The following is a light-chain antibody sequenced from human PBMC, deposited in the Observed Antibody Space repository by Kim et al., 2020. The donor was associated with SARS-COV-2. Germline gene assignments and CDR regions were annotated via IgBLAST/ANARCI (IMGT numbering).Light chain of an antibody. CDR3: YSAADNNLRV. CDR1: VLAKKY. J-gene: IGLJ3*02. Sequence: VSPGQKARITCSGDVLAKKYARWFQQKPGQAPGLVIYKDSERPSGIPERFSGSSSGTTVTLTISGAQVEDEADYYCYSAADNNLRVFGGGTQLTVL. V-gene: IGLV3-27*01. CDR2: KDS.